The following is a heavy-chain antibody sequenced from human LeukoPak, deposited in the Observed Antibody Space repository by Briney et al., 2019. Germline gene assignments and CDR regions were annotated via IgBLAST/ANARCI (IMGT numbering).Heavy chain of an antibody. J-gene: IGHJ4*02. Sequence: ASVKVSCKASGYTFTGYYKHWVRQAPGQGLEWMGRINPNSGGTNYAQKFQGRVTMTRDTSISTAYMELSRLRSDDTAVYYCAPLGYYDSSGYYYGYWGQGTLVTVSS. CDR2: INPNSGGT. V-gene: IGHV1-2*06. CDR3: APLGYYDSSGYYYGY. D-gene: IGHD3-22*01. CDR1: GYTFTGYY.